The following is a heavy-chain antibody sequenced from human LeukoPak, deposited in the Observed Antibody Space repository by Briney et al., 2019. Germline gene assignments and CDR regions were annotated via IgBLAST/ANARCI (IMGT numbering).Heavy chain of an antibody. J-gene: IGHJ5*02. CDR2: IYYSGST. D-gene: IGHD1-26*01. CDR3: ARDRWGENWFDP. CDR1: GGSIRSYY. Sequence: SETLSLTCTVSGGSIRSYYWSWIRQPPGKGLEWIGYIYYSGSTNYNPSLKSRVTISVDTSKNQFSLKLRSVTAADTAVYYCARDRWGENWFDPWGQGTLVTVSS. V-gene: IGHV4-59*01.